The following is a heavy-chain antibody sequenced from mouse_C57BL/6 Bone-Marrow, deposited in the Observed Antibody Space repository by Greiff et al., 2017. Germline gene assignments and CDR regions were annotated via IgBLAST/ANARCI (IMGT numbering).Heavy chain of an antibody. D-gene: IGHD3-2*01. J-gene: IGHJ2*01. V-gene: IGHV5-6*03. Sequence: EVKLMESGGGLVKPGGSLKLSCAASGFTFSSYGMSWVRQTPDKRLEWVATISSGGSYTYYPDSVKGRFTISRDNAKNTLYLQMSSLKSEDTAMYYCARHERQLGYWGQGTTLTVSS. CDR3: ARHERQLGY. CDR1: GFTFSSYG. CDR2: ISSGGSYT.